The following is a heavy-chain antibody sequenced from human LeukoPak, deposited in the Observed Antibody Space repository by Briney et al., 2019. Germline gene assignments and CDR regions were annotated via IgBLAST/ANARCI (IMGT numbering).Heavy chain of an antibody. V-gene: IGHV1-46*01. D-gene: IGHD6-13*01. CDR2: INPSGGST. CDR3: ARARSSSNKDYFDY. J-gene: IGHJ4*02. CDR1: GYTFTSYY. Sequence: ASVKVSCKASGYTFTSYYTHWVRQAPGQGLEWMGIINPSGGSTSYAQKFQGRVTMTRDMSTSTVYMELSSLRSEDTAVYYCARARSSSNKDYFDYGGQGTLVTVSA.